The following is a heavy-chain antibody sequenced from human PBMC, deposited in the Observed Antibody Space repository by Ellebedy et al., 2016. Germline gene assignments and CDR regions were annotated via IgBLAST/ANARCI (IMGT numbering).Heavy chain of an antibody. CDR2: ITIDGIT. Sequence: GESLKISCAASGFTLSTYWLHWVRQAPGKDLVWVSRITIDGITAYADSVKGRFTISSDNAKNTLYLQMNRLRAEYTAVYYCARAYASYISKTLDYWGRGTLITVSS. CDR1: GFTLSTYW. CDR3: ARAYASYISKTLDY. D-gene: IGHD3-10*01. V-gene: IGHV3-74*01. J-gene: IGHJ4*02.